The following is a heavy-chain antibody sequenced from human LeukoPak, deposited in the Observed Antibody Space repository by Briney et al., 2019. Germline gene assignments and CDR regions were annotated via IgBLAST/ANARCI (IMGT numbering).Heavy chain of an antibody. Sequence: PSETLSLTCTVSGGSISSGGYYWSWIRQPPGKGLEWIGYIYHSGSTYYNPSLKSRVTISVDRSKNQFSLKLSSVTAADTAVYYCAREGDSSSGFDYWGQGTLVTVSS. CDR3: AREGDSSSGFDY. D-gene: IGHD6-6*01. V-gene: IGHV4-30-2*01. CDR1: GGSISSGGYY. J-gene: IGHJ4*02. CDR2: IYHSGST.